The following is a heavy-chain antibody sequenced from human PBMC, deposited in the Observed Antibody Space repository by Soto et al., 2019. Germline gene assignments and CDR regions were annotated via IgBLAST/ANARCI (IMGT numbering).Heavy chain of an antibody. CDR3: AKDGSRMAAAACFDY. CDR2: ISRSGGST. CDR1: GFTFSSYA. V-gene: IGHV3-23*01. D-gene: IGHD6-13*01. J-gene: IGHJ4*02. Sequence: GGSLTLSCAASGFTFSSYAMSWVRQAPGKGLEWVSAISRSGGSTYYADSVKGRFTTSRAKSNNSPYPQRNSLMAEDTIVYYCAKDGSRMAAAACFDYWGQGTLVTVSS.